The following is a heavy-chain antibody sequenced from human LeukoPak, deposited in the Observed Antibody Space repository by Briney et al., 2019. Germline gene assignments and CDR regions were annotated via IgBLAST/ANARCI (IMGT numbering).Heavy chain of an antibody. CDR3: ARGYDSSGYYSDY. Sequence: PGGSLRLSCAASGFIFGGYAMHWVRQAPGKGLEWVAVISYDGSNKYYADSVKGRFTISRDNSKNTLYLQMNSLRAEDTAVYYCARGYDSSGYYSDYWGQGTLVTVSS. J-gene: IGHJ4*02. D-gene: IGHD3-22*01. CDR2: ISYDGSNK. CDR1: GFIFGGYA. V-gene: IGHV3-30-3*01.